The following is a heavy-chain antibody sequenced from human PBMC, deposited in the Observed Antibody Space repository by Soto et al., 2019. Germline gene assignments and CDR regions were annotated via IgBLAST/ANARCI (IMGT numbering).Heavy chain of an antibody. V-gene: IGHV5-51*01. CDR1: GYSFTSYW. CDR3: ARQGGCSSTSCYLADV. J-gene: IGHJ6*02. D-gene: IGHD2-2*01. CDR2: IYPGDSDT. Sequence: GESLKISCKGSGYSFTSYWIGWVRQMPGKGLEWMGIIYPGDSDTRYSPSFQGQVTISADKSISTAYLQWSSLKASDTAMYYCARQGGCSSTSCYLADVWGQGTTVTVSS.